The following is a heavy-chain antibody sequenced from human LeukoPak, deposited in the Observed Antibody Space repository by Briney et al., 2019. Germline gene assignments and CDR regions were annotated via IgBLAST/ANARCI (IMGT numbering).Heavy chain of an antibody. J-gene: IGHJ3*02. V-gene: IGHV4-30-4*08. D-gene: IGHD3-22*01. Sequence: SQTLSLTCTVSGGSISSGDYYWSWIRQPPGKGLEWIGYIYYSGSTYYNPSLKSRVTISVDTSKDQFSLKLSSVTAADTAVYYCARRGYYDSSGHPSGAFDIWGQGTMVTVSS. CDR2: IYYSGST. CDR3: ARRGYYDSSGHPSGAFDI. CDR1: GGSISSGDYY.